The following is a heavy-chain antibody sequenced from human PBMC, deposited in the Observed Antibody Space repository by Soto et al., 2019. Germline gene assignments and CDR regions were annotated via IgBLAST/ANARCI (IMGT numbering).Heavy chain of an antibody. CDR2: IGTAGDT. D-gene: IGHD4-17*01. CDR1: GFTFSDFD. J-gene: IGHJ6*02. CDR3: ARARYGYGMDV. V-gene: IGHV3-13*01. Sequence: GVSLRLSCAAAGFTFSDFDIHWVRQATGKGLEWVSAIGTAGDTYYPGSVKGRFTISRENAKNSLYLQMNSLRAGDTAVYYCARARYGYGMDVWGQGTTVTVSS.